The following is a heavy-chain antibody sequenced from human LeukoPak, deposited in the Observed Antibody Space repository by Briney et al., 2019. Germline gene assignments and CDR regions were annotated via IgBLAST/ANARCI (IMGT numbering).Heavy chain of an antibody. J-gene: IGHJ4*02. CDR3: ARAGVWGSSIYYFDY. CDR1: GYTLTSYG. CDR2: ISAYNGNT. Sequence: ASVKVSCKASGYTLTSYGISWVRQAPGQGLEWMGWISAYNGNTNYAQKLQGRVTMTTDTSTSTAYMELRSLRSDDTAVYYCARAGVWGSSIYYFDYWGQGTLVTVSS. V-gene: IGHV1-18*01. D-gene: IGHD3-16*01.